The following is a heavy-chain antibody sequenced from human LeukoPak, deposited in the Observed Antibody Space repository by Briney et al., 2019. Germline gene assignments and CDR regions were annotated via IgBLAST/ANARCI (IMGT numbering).Heavy chain of an antibody. CDR3: AKDRVRVYYYDSSGYYRCFDY. D-gene: IGHD3-22*01. CDR1: GFIFSSYA. J-gene: IGHJ4*02. V-gene: IGHV3-23*01. Sequence: GGSLRLSCAASGFIFSSYAMSWVRQAPGKGLEWVSAISGSGGSTYYADSVKGRFTISRDNSKNTLYLQMNSLRAEDTAVYYCAKDRVRVYYYDSSGYYRCFDYWGQGTLVTVSS. CDR2: ISGSGGST.